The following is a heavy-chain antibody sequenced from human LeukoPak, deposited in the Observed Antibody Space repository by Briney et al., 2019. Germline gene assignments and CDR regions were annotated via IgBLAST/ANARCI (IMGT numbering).Heavy chain of an antibody. V-gene: IGHV4-34*01. D-gene: IGHD3-16*01. CDR3: ARGPWGYPLLGWFDP. CDR1: GGSFSGYY. J-gene: IGHJ5*02. CDR2: INHSGST. Sequence: SETLSLTCAVYGGSFSGYYWSWIRQPPGKGLEWIGEINHSGSTNYNPSLKSRVTISVDTSKNQFSLKLSSVTAADTAVCYCARGPWGYPLLGWFDPWGQGTLVTVSS.